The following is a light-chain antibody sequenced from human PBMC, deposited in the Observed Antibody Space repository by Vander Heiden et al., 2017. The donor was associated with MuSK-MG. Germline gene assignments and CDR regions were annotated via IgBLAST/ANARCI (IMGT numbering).Light chain of an antibody. Sequence: DIQMTQSTSTLSASVGDRVIITCRASQSISSWLAWYQQKPGKAPKLLIYKASSLESGVPSRFSGSGSGTEFTLTISSLQPDDFATYYCQHENSCPYTFGQGTKLEIK. CDR1: QSISSW. J-gene: IGKJ2*01. V-gene: IGKV1-5*03. CDR2: KAS. CDR3: QHENSCPYT.